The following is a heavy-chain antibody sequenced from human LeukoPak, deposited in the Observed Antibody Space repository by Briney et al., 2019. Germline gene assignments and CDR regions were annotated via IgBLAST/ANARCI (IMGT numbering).Heavy chain of an antibody. CDR3: ARGRLRFLEWLLPYFDY. J-gene: IGHJ4*02. Sequence: GGSLRLSCAASGFTFSSYAMHWVRQAPGKGLEYVSAISTIADSTFYANSVKGRFTISRDNSKYTLYLQMGSLRAEDMALYYCARGRLRFLEWLLPYFDYWGQGTLVTVSS. V-gene: IGHV3-64*01. D-gene: IGHD3-3*01. CDR1: GFTFSSYA. CDR2: ISTIADST.